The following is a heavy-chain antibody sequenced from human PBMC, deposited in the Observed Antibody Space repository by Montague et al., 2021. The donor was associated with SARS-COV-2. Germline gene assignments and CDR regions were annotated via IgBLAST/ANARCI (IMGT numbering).Heavy chain of an antibody. D-gene: IGHD3-10*01. J-gene: IGHJ4*02. Sequence: SLRLSWAASGFTFSNYWMNWARQAPGKGLEWVASIKPDGSGQNYVGSVKGRFTISRDNAKKSLYLQMNSLRVDDTAVYYCARSLFSSGSFWGQGTLVTVSS. V-gene: IGHV3-7*01. CDR3: ARSLFSSGSF. CDR2: IKPDGSGQ. CDR1: GFTFSNYW.